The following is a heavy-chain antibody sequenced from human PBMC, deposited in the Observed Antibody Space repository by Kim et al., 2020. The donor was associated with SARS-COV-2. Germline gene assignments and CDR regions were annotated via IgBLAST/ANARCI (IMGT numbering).Heavy chain of an antibody. CDR3: AKFSGRIIVVWYFDY. V-gene: IGHV3-23*01. CDR1: GFTFKRYA. D-gene: IGHD3-22*01. J-gene: IGHJ4*02. CDR2: ISGHNDDT. Sequence: GGSLRLSCAASGFTFKRYAMGWVRQAPGKGLEWVSTISGHNDDTYYAESEKGRFTISRDNSNDTLFLQMHSLRVEDTAVYYCAKFSGRIIVVWYFDYWGQGTLVTASS.